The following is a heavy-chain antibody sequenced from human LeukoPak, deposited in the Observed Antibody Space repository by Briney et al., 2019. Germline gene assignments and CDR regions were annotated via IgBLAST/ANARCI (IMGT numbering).Heavy chain of an antibody. D-gene: IGHD6-19*01. Sequence: PGRSLRLSCAASGFTFSSYGMHWVRQAPGKGLEWVAVIWYDGSNKYYADSVKGRFTISRDNSKNTLYLQMNSLRAEDTAVYYCARVRYSSGWYVPYYFDYWGQGTLVTVSS. CDR2: IWYDGSNK. CDR3: ARVRYSSGWYVPYYFDY. J-gene: IGHJ4*02. V-gene: IGHV3-33*08. CDR1: GFTFSSYG.